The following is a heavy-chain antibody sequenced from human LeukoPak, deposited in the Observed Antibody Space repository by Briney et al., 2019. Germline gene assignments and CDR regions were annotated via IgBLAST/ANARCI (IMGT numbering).Heavy chain of an antibody. CDR3: AKDRGYSNTLMVGMDV. CDR2: ISWGGGST. V-gene: IGHV3-43*01. CDR1: GFTFDDYA. J-gene: IGHJ6*03. D-gene: IGHD5-18*01. Sequence: GGSLRLSCAASGFTFDDYAMHWVRQAPGKGLEWVSLISWGGGSTYYADSVKGRFTISRDNSKNSLYLQMNSLRTEDTALYYCAKDRGYSNTLMVGMDVWGKGTTVTVSS.